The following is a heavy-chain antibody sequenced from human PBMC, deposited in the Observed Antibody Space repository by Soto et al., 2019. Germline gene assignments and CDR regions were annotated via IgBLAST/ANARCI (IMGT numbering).Heavy chain of an antibody. J-gene: IGHJ4*02. CDR2: IRSRPHNYAT. CDR1: GLNFSGSA. Sequence: SLRLSCATSGLNFSGSAMHWARQASGKGLEWVGRIRSRPHNYATTYAASVEGRFTISRDDSKNTVYLQMNGLKTEDTAVYYCTTERDYWGRGTLVTVSS. CDR3: TTERDY. V-gene: IGHV3-73*01.